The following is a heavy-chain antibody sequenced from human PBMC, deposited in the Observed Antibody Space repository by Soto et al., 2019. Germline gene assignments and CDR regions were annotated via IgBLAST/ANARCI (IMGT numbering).Heavy chain of an antibody. D-gene: IGHD2-2*01. V-gene: IGHV1-69*13. J-gene: IGHJ4*02. CDR1: GGTFSIYA. CDR2: IIPIFGTA. CDR3: ARGILRYCSSTSCFYY. Sequence: GASVKASCKASGGTFSIYAISWVRQAPGQGLEWMGGIIPIFGTANYAQKFQGRVTITADESTSTAYMELSSLRSEDTAVYYCARGILRYCSSTSCFYYWGQGTLVTVSS.